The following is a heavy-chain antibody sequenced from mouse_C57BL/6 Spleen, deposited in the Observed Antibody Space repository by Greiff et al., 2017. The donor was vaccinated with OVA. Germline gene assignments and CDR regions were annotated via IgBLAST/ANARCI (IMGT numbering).Heavy chain of an antibody. CDR3: ARDDYYGTSYGGFAY. D-gene: IGHD1-1*01. Sequence: EVKLVESGGGLVKPGGSLKLSCAASGFTFSSYAMSWVRQTPEKRLEWVATISDGGSYTYYPENVKGRFTISRDNAKNNLYLQMSHLKSEDTAMYYCARDDYYGTSYGGFAYWGQGTLVTVSA. CDR1: GFTFSSYA. J-gene: IGHJ3*01. CDR2: ISDGGSYT. V-gene: IGHV5-4*01.